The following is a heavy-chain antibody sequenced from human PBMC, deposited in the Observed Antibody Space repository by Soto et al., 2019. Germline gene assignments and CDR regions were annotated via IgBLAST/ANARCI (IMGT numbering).Heavy chain of an antibody. CDR1: GDSVSSNSAA. J-gene: IGHJ6*02. V-gene: IGHV6-1*01. D-gene: IGHD5-12*01. CDR2: TYYRSKWYN. CDR3: ARTAGYADGMDV. Sequence: QSPTLSLTCAISGDSVSSNSAAWNWIRQSPSRGLEWLGRTYYRSKWYNDYAVSVKSRITINPDTSKNQFSLQLNSVTPEDTAVYYCARTAGYADGMDVWGQGTTVTVSS.